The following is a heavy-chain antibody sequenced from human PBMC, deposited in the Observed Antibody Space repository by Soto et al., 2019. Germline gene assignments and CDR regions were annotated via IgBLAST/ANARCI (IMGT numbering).Heavy chain of an antibody. CDR1: GFTFSSYA. D-gene: IGHD2-8*01. V-gene: IGHV3-23*01. CDR3: AKDGVLMVYAEADY. J-gene: IGHJ4*02. CDR2: ISGSGGST. Sequence: PGGSLRLSCAASGFTFSSYAMSWVRQAPGKGLEWVSAISGSGGSTYYADSVKGRFTISRDNSKNTLYLQMNSLRAEDTAVYYCAKDGVLMVYAEADYWGQGTLVTVSS.